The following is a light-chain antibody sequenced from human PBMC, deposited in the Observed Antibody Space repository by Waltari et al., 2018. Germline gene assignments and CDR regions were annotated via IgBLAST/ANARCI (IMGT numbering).Light chain of an antibody. Sequence: DIVLTQSPDSLAVSLGEGATINCKSSQSVLYSSNKRNYLAWYQQKPGQPPKLLVNWASTRESGVPDRFSGSGSGAEFTLTISSLQAEDVAVYYCQQYYDIPYTFGQGTKLEIK. CDR1: QSVLYSSNKRNY. CDR3: QQYYDIPYT. CDR2: WAS. V-gene: IGKV4-1*01. J-gene: IGKJ2*01.